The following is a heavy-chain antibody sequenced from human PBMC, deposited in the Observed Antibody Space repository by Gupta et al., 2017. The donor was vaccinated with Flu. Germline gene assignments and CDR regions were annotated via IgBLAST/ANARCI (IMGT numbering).Heavy chain of an antibody. CDR3: ARIPIHDIAAAEFDY. CDR2: IDPSDSYT. V-gene: IGHV5-10-1*01. Sequence: EVQLVQSGAEVKKPGESLRISCKGSGYSFTSYWISWVRQMPGKGLEWMGRIDPSDSYTNYSPSFQGHVTISADKSISTAYLQWSSLKASDTAMYYCARIPIHDIAAAEFDYWGQGTLVTVSS. D-gene: IGHD6-13*01. J-gene: IGHJ4*02. CDR1: GYSFTSYW.